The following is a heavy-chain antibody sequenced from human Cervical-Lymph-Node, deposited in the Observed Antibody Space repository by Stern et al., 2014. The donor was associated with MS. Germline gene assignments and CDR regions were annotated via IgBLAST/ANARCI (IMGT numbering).Heavy chain of an antibody. V-gene: IGHV3-9*01. CDR1: GFMFDDFA. J-gene: IGHJ3*01. D-gene: IGHD6-13*01. Sequence: EVQLVESGGGLVQPGRSLRLSCAASGFMFDDFAMHWVRHAPGKGLQWVSSITRNSDNIAYTDSVRGRFIISRDNAKNSLFLQMNSLKSEDTALYYCAKDRSSRYDAFDVWGQGTMVTVSS. CDR2: ITRNSDNI. CDR3: AKDRSSRYDAFDV.